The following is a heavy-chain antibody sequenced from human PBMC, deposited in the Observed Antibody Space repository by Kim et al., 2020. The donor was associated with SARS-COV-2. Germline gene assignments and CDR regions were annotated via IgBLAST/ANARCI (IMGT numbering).Heavy chain of an antibody. Sequence: GGSLRLSCAASGFTVNSNYMNWVRQAPGKGLEWVSVIYSGGTTYYADSVKGRFTISRDNSKNTLFLQMNSLRAEDTAVYYCARETQDNSGFDYLGQGTL. CDR2: IYSGGTT. CDR1: GFTVNSNY. J-gene: IGHJ4*02. CDR3: ARETQDNSGFDY. D-gene: IGHD3-22*01. V-gene: IGHV3-53*01.